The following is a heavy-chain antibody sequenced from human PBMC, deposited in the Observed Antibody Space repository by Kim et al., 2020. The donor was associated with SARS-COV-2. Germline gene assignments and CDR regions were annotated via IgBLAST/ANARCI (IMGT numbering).Heavy chain of an antibody. V-gene: IGHV3-9*01. CDR2: ISWNSGSI. D-gene: IGHD3-10*01. CDR1: GFTFDDYA. J-gene: IGHJ6*03. Sequence: GGSLRLSCAASGFTFDDYAMHWVRQAPGKGLEWVSGISWNSGSIGYADSVKGRFTISRDNAKNSLYLQMNSLRAEDTALYYCAKDRGPRSFYYMDVWGKG. CDR3: AKDRGPRSFYYMDV.